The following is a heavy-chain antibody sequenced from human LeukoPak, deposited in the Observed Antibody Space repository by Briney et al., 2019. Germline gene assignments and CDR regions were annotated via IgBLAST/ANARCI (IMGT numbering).Heavy chain of an antibody. Sequence: GGSLRLSCAASGFTFSSYGMHWVRQAPDKGLEWVAVISYDGSNKYYADSVKGRFTISRDNSKNTLYLQMNSLRAEDTAVYYCAKDPLFYWGQGTLVTVSS. CDR2: ISYDGSNK. V-gene: IGHV3-30*18. CDR1: GFTFSSYG. CDR3: AKDPLFY. J-gene: IGHJ4*02.